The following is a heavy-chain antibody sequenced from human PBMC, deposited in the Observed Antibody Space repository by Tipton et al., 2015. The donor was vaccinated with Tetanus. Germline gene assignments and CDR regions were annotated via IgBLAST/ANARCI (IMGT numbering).Heavy chain of an antibody. V-gene: IGHV3-23*01. J-gene: IGHJ5*02. Sequence: SLRLSCSVSGGSLRSGDHYWSWIRQPPGKGLEWVSGISVRGSHTYYADPVKGRFSISRDNSKNTVYLQMNSLRDEDTAVYYCAKDPASRGWFDPWGQGTLVSVSS. CDR1: GGSLRSGDHY. CDR2: ISVRGSHT. CDR3: AKDPASRGWFDP.